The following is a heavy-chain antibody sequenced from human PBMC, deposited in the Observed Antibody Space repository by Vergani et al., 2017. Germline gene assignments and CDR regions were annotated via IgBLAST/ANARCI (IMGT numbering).Heavy chain of an antibody. D-gene: IGHD3-10*01. Sequence: QIQLQESGPGLVKPSETLSLTCSVSGYSISRGFYWAWIRQTPEKGLEWIGGMFHTGEASNSPSLQSRVAFSMGPAKNPFSLQLTSVTAADTAVYFCGVIMVRSPRPDNWFDSWGRGTLVTVSS. CDR2: MFHTGEA. V-gene: IGHV4-38-2*02. CDR3: GVIMVRSPRPDNWFDS. CDR1: GYSISRGFY. J-gene: IGHJ5*01.